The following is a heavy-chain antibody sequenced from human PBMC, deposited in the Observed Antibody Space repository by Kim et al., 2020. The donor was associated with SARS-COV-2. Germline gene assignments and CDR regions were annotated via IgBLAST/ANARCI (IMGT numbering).Heavy chain of an antibody. CDR2: ISGSGSDT. J-gene: IGHJ5*02. V-gene: IGHV3-23*01. Sequence: GGSLRLSCAASGFSFSTYAMSWVRQTPGKGLEWVSTISGSGSDTFFADSVKGRFTISRDNSKNTLYLQMNSVRAEDTAIYYCAKSVAVAVNWFDPWGQGTLVTVSS. CDR1: GFSFSTYA. D-gene: IGHD2-21*01. CDR3: AKSVAVAVNWFDP.